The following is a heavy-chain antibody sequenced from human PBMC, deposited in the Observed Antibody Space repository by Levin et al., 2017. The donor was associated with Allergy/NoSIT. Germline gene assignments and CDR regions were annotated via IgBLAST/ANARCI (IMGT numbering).Heavy chain of an antibody. CDR2: INHSGST. J-gene: IGHJ6*03. CDR1: GESFSGYY. Sequence: SETLSLTCAVYGESFSGYYWSWIRQSPGKGLEWIGDINHSGSTNHNPSLKSRVTTTVDTSNKHFSLKLRFVTAADTAVYYCARGRPSKMYSYGSGRSYHYYYMDVWGKGTTVTVSS. CDR3: ARGRPSKMYSYGSGRSYHYYYMDV. V-gene: IGHV4-34*01. D-gene: IGHD3-10*01.